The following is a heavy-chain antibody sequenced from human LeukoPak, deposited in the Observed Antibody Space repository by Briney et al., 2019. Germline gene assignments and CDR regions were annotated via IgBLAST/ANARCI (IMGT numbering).Heavy chain of an antibody. CDR2: IRGSGGST. D-gene: IGHD5-18*01. Sequence: GGSLRLSCAASGFTFSSYAMSWVRQAPGKGLEWVSAIRGSGGSTYYADSVKGRFTISRDNSKNTLYLQMNSLRAEDTAVYYCASRNSYGYREYYFDYWGQGTLVTVSS. J-gene: IGHJ4*02. CDR1: GFTFSSYA. V-gene: IGHV3-23*01. CDR3: ASRNSYGYREYYFDY.